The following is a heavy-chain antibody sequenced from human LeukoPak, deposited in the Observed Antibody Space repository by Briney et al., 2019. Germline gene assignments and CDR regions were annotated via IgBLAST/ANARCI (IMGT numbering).Heavy chain of an antibody. J-gene: IGHJ4*02. CDR1: GFTVTNAW. D-gene: IGHD2-8*01. V-gene: IGHV3-15*01. CDR3: IRRYCTNGVCYFDY. Sequence: KPGRSLRLSCAASGFTVTNAWFHWVRQAPGKGLEWVGRIKSKTDGGTTDYAAPVKGRFSISRDDSKNTLSLQMNSLKTEDTAVYYCIRRYCTNGVCYFDYWGQGTLVTVSS. CDR2: IKSKTDGGTT.